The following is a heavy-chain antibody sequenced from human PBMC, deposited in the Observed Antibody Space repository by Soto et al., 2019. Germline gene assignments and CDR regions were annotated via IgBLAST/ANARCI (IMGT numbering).Heavy chain of an antibody. CDR3: AKDRQWLALGEFDY. D-gene: IGHD6-19*01. J-gene: IGHJ4*02. CDR1: GFTFSSYG. Sequence: GGSLRLSCAASGFTFSSYGMHWVRQAPGKGLEWVAVISYDGSNKYYADSVKGRFTISRDNSKNTLYLQMNSLRAEDTAVYYCAKDRQWLALGEFDYWGQGTLVTVSS. V-gene: IGHV3-30*18. CDR2: ISYDGSNK.